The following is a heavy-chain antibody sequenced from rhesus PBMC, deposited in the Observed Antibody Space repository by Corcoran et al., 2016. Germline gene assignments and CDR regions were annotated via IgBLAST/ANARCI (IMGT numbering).Heavy chain of an antibody. Sequence: QVQLQESGPGVVKPSETLSLTCAVSGYSISSGYDWSWIRQPPGKGLDWIGYIYGSSGSTNYNPSLKNRVTISKATSKNQFSLKLSSVTAADTAVYYCARETLYGTSYLFDYWGQGVLVTVSS. CDR3: ARETLYGTSYLFDY. D-gene: IGHD4-29*01. CDR1: GYSISSGYD. CDR2: IYGSSGST. V-gene: IGHV4-76*01. J-gene: IGHJ4*01.